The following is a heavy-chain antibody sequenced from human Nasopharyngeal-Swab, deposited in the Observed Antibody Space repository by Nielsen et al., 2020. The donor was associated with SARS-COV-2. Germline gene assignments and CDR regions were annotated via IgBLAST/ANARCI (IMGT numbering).Heavy chain of an antibody. D-gene: IGHD6-6*01. CDR2: LYTGGNST. CDR3: AKGTYSGSPGGMDV. CDR1: GFTFSNYA. J-gene: IGHJ6*02. V-gene: IGHV3-23*03. Sequence: GGSLRLSCAASGFTFSNYAMAWVRQAPGRGLEWVPVLYTGGNSTYYADSVKGRFAISRDNSKNTVYLQMNSLRAEDTAVYYCAKGTYSGSPGGMDVWGQGTTVTVSS.